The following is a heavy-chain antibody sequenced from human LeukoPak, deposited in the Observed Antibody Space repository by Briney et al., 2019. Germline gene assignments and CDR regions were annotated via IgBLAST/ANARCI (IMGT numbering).Heavy chain of an antibody. CDR3: AAYYGSGSYFDY. J-gene: IGHJ4*02. Sequence: PGGSLRLSCAASGFAFSSYAMSWVRQAPGKGLEWVSAISGSGGSTYYADSVKGRFTISRDNSKNTLYLQMNSLRAEDTAVYYCAAYYGSGSYFDYWGQGTLVTVSS. D-gene: IGHD3-10*01. CDR1: GFAFSSYA. CDR2: ISGSGGST. V-gene: IGHV3-23*01.